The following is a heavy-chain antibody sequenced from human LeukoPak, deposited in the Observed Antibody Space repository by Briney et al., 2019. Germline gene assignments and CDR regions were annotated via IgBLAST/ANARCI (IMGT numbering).Heavy chain of an antibody. CDR1: GFTFGSYS. CDR2: ISSSSSYI. V-gene: IGHV3-21*05. J-gene: IGHJ4*02. CDR3: AREGGLVVVPAAMEGGDY. Sequence: GGSLRLSCAASGFTFGSYSMNWVRQAPGKGLEWVSYISSSSSYIYYADSVKGRFTISRDNAKNSLYLQMNSLRAEDTAVYYCAREGGLVVVPAAMEGGDYWGQGTLVTVSS. D-gene: IGHD2-2*01.